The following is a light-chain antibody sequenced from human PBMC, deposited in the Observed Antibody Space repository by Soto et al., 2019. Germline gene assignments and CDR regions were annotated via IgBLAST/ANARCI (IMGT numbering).Light chain of an antibody. V-gene: IGLV3-21*02. J-gene: IGLJ3*02. CDR3: QVWDGSSDQLV. CDR2: DDS. CDR1: NIGSIS. Sequence: SYELTQAPSVSVAPGQTARITCGGNNIGSISVHWYQQKPGQAPVLVVYDDSDRPSGIPERFSGSNSGNTATLTISRVEVGDEADYYCQVWDGSSDQLVFGGGTKVTVL.